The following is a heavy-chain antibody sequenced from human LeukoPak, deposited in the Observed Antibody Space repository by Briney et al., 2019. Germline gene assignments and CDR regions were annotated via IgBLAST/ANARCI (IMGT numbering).Heavy chain of an antibody. J-gene: IGHJ4*02. CDR1: GFTFSGYW. CDR3: ARDPSRRYTYGYGDS. CDR2: IKQDGSEK. Sequence: GGSLRLSCVASGFTFSGYWMNWVRQSPGKGLEWVANIKQDGSEKYYVDSVKGRFTISRDNARSSLYLQMNSLRAEDTGLCYCARDPSRRYTYGYGDSWGQGTLVTVSS. V-gene: IGHV3-7*01. D-gene: IGHD5-18*01.